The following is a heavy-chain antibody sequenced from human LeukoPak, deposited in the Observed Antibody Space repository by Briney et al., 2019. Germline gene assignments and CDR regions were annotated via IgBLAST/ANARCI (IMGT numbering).Heavy chain of an antibody. J-gene: IGHJ4*02. Sequence: ASVKVSCKASGYPFTGYYIRWVRQAPGQGLEWMGWINPDSGDTNYAQKFQGRVTMTRDTSIRTAYMELSRLRSDDTAMYYCARFPTGFDFWGPGTLVTVSS. CDR2: INPDSGDT. CDR1: GYPFTGYY. D-gene: IGHD4-17*01. CDR3: ARFPTGFDF. V-gene: IGHV1-2*02.